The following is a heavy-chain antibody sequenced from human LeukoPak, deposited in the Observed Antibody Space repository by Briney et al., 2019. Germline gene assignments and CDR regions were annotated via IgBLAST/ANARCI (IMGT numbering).Heavy chain of an antibody. CDR2: IYYSGST. Sequence: PSETLSLTCTVSGGSISSYYWSWIRQPPGKGLEWIGYIYYSGSTNYNPSLKSRVTISVDTSKNQFSLKLSSVTAADTAVYYCARHRVLRYFDWLSYAFDTWGQGTMVTVSS. CDR1: GGSISSYY. CDR3: ARHRVLRYFDWLSYAFDT. J-gene: IGHJ3*02. D-gene: IGHD3-9*01. V-gene: IGHV4-59*08.